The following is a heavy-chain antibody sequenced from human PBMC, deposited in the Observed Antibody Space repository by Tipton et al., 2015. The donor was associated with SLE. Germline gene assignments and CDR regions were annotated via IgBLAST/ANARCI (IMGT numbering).Heavy chain of an antibody. Sequence: TLSLTCTVSGGSVSSSSKYCAWIRQPPGTGLEWIGSIYYTWTTTYYNSFLKSRVTMSVDTSKNQFSLRVTSVTAADTAVYYCARTLGAIAHTVYDAFDIWGQGKMVTVSS. CDR1: GGSVSSSSKY. CDR2: IYYTWTTT. J-gene: IGHJ3*02. D-gene: IGHD1-26*01. V-gene: IGHV4-39*07. CDR3: ARTLGAIAHTVYDAFDI.